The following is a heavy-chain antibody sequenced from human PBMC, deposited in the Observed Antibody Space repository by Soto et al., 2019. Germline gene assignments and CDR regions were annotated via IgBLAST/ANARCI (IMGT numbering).Heavy chain of an antibody. D-gene: IGHD4-4*01. CDR1: GFTFSSYA. CDR2: ITGGGSST. J-gene: IGHJ6*02. Sequence: PSGGSLRLSCAASGFTFSSYAMSWVRQAPGKGLEWVSAITGGGSSTHYADSVKGRFTISRDNSKNTLYLQMNSLRAEDTAVFYCAKVQSVRYYYYGLDVWGQGTTVTVSS. V-gene: IGHV3-23*01. CDR3: AKVQSVRYYYYGLDV.